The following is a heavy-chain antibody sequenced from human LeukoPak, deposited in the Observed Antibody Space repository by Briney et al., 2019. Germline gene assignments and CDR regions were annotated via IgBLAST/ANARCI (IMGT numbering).Heavy chain of an antibody. CDR1: GFTVSSNY. CDR3: ANTRSSTSPYYYYYGMDV. J-gene: IGHJ6*02. CDR2: ISGSGVST. D-gene: IGHD2-2*01. Sequence: GGSLRLSCAASGFTVSSNYMSWVRQAPGKGLEWVSVISGSGVSTYYADSVKGRFTISGDNSNNTLYLQMNSLRAEDTAVYYCANTRSSTSPYYYYYGMDVWGQGTTVTVSS. V-gene: IGHV3-23*01.